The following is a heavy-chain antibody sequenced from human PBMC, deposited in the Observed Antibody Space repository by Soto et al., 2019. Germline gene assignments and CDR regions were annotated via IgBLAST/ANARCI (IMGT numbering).Heavy chain of an antibody. CDR2: IYWDDDK. J-gene: IGHJ2*01. Sequence: QITLKESGPTLVKPTQTLTLTCTFSGFSLSTSGVGVGWIRQPPGKALEWLALIYWDDDKRYSPSLKSRLTITRDTSKNQVVLTMTNMDLVDTATYYCAQSRFAPWYFALWGRGTLVTVSS. CDR1: GFSLSTSGVG. V-gene: IGHV2-5*02. CDR3: AQSRFAPWYFAL.